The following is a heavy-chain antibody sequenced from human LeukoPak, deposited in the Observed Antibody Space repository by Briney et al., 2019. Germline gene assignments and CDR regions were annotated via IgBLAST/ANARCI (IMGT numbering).Heavy chain of an antibody. J-gene: IGHJ3*02. V-gene: IGHV4-4*07. Sequence: SETLSHTCTVSGGSISSYYWSWIRQPAGKGLEWIGRIYTSGSTNYNPSLKSRVTMSVDTSKNQFSLKLSSVTAADTAVYYCASSMATIDAFDIWGQGTMVTVSS. CDR3: ASSMATIDAFDI. CDR1: GGSISSYY. D-gene: IGHD5-24*01. CDR2: IYTSGST.